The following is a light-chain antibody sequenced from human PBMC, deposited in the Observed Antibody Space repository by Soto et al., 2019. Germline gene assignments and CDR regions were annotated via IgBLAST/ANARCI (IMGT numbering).Light chain of an antibody. Sequence: QSVLTQPASVSGSPGQSITISCTGTSSDVGGYNYVSWYQQHPGKAPKLMMYDVSNRPSGVSNRLSGSKSGNTASLTICGLQAEDEADYYCRSYTRSSTLVFGTGTKVTVL. CDR3: RSYTRSSTLV. CDR1: SSDVGGYNY. J-gene: IGLJ1*01. CDR2: DVS. V-gene: IGLV2-14*01.